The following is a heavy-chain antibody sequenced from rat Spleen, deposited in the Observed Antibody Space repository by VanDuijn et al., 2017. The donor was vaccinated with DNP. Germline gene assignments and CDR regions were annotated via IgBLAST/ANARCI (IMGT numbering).Heavy chain of an antibody. CDR1: GFNFNDYW. CDR2: INKDGNTI. CDR3: TRMGYYGYKGY. D-gene: IGHD1-9*01. J-gene: IGHJ2*01. V-gene: IGHV4-2*01. Sequence: EVKLVESGGGLVQPGRSLKLPCAASGFNFNDYWMGWVRQAPGKGLEWIGEINKDGNTINYSPSLKDKFTISRDNAQNTLNLQMSTLGSEDTAIYYCTRMGYYGYKGYWGQGVMVTVSS.